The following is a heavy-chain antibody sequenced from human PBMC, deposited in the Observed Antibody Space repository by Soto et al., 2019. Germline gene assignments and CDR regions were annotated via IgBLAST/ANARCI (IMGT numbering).Heavy chain of an antibody. J-gene: IGHJ3*02. CDR1: GGSISSGDYY. D-gene: IGHD3-10*01. CDR2: IYYSGST. CDR3: ARDRITMVRGAVDAFDI. V-gene: IGHV4-30-4*01. Sequence: KPSETLSLTCTVSGGSISSGDYYWSWVRQPPGKGLEWIGYIYYSGSTWYNPSLKSRVTISIDTSKNQFSLKLRSVTSADTAVYYCARDRITMVRGAVDAFDIWGQGTMVTVSS.